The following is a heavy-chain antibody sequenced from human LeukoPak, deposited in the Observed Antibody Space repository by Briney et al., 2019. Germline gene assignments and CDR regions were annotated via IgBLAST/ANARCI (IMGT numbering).Heavy chain of an antibody. V-gene: IGHV1-3*01. CDR3: ASLKNYYDSSGYLVTDAFDI. D-gene: IGHD3-22*01. CDR1: GYTFTTYT. J-gene: IGHJ3*02. CDR2: INAGDGNT. Sequence: ASVKVSCKASGYTFTTYTMHWVRQAPGQRPEWMGGINAGDGNTKYSQEFQGRVTITRDTSATTTYMELRSLKSDDTAVYYCASLKNYYDSSGYLVTDAFDIWGQGTMVTVSS.